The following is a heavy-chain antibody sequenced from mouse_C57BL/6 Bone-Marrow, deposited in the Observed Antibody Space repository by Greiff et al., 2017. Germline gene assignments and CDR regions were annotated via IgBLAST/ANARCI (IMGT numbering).Heavy chain of an antibody. V-gene: IGHV14-2*01. Sequence: EVQLQQSGAELVKPGASVKLSCTASGFNITDYYMHWVKQRTEQGLEWIGRIDPEGGETKYAPKFKGKATITANTSSNTAYLQHSSLTSEDTAVYYCALYGSSPGGFAYWGQGTLGTVSA. D-gene: IGHD1-1*01. J-gene: IGHJ3*01. CDR3: ALYGSSPGGFAY. CDR1: GFNITDYY. CDR2: IDPEGGET.